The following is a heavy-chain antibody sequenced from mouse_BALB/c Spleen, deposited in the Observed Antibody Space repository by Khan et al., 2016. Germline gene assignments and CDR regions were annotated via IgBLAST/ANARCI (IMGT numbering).Heavy chain of an antibody. CDR2: ISYSGST. J-gene: IGHJ2*01. CDR3: ARTARIKY. Sequence: EVQLQESGPGLVKPSQSLSLTCTVTGYSITSGYGWNWIRQFPGNKLEWMGYISYSGSTNYNPSLKSRISINRETSKNQFFLQLNSLTTEDTATYYCARTARIKYWGQGTTLTVSS. CDR1: GYSITSGYG. V-gene: IGHV3-2*02. D-gene: IGHD1-2*01.